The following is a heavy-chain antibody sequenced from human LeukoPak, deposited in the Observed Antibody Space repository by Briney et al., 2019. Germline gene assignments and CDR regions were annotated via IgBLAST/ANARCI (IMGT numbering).Heavy chain of an antibody. CDR2: IRSKANSYAT. Sequence: GGSLRLSCAASGFTFSGSAMPWVRQASGKGLEWVGRIRSKANSYATAYAASVKGRSTISRDDSKNTAYLQMNSLKTEDTAVYYCTRRGELERLSLFDYWGQGTLVTVSS. D-gene: IGHD1-1*01. J-gene: IGHJ4*02. CDR3: TRRGELERLSLFDY. V-gene: IGHV3-73*01. CDR1: GFTFSGSA.